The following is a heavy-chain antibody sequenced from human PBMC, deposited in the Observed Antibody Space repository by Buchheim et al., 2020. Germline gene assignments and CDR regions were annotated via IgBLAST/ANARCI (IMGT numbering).Heavy chain of an antibody. CDR3: ARNGFPARNEAYHFDY. CDR2: IIPTAGYT. V-gene: IGHV1-3*01. J-gene: IGHJ4*02. CDR1: GYTFTTYA. D-gene: IGHD6-6*01. Sequence: QVQLLQSGAEVKKPGASVKVSCRASGYTFTTYAIHWLRQAPGQRLEWMGWIIPTAGYTKYSQKFQDRVTIHRDTSASTVYMELSSLRSEDTAIYYCARNGFPARNEAYHFDYWGQGTL.